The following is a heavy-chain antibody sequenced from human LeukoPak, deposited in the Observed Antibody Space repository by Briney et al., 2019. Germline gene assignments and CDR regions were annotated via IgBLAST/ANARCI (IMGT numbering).Heavy chain of an antibody. V-gene: IGHV1-2*02. CDR2: INPNSGGT. CDR1: GYTFTGYY. D-gene: IGHD6-13*01. CDR3: ARNHDIAAAGTFGPDP. J-gene: IGHJ5*02. Sequence: GASVKVSCKASGYTFTGYYMHWVRQAPGQGLEWMGWINPNSGGTNYAQKFQGRVTMTRDTSISTAYMELSRLRSDDTAVYYCARNHDIAAAGTFGPDPWGQGTLVTVSS.